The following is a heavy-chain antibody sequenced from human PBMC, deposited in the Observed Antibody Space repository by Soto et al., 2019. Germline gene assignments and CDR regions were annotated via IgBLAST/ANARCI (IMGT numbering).Heavy chain of an antibody. J-gene: IGHJ4*02. Sequence: GGSLRLSCAASGFTFGRYAMSWFRQAPGKGLEWVSAVTGGGDSTFYADSVKGRFTVSRDNSKNTLYLQMNSLRVEDTAIYYCAKDGLERRPYYFDYWGQGTLVTVSS. CDR3: AKDGLERRPYYFDY. D-gene: IGHD1-1*01. CDR1: GFTFGRYA. CDR2: VTGGGDST. V-gene: IGHV3-23*01.